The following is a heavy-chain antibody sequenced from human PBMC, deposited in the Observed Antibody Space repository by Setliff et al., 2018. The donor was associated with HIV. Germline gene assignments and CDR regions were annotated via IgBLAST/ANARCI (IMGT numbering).Heavy chain of an antibody. CDR2: MNPGSGDT. V-gene: IGHV1-8*02. CDR1: GYNLKSHD. Sequence: ASVKVSCKASGYNLKSHDINWVRQAAGLGLQWLGRMNPGSGDTAYAQKFQDRITLTSDSSISTAYMELNSLTSDDTAVYYCARKWGPHGFDIWGQGTVVPSPQ. D-gene: IGHD2-8*01. CDR3: ARKWGPHGFDI. J-gene: IGHJ3*02.